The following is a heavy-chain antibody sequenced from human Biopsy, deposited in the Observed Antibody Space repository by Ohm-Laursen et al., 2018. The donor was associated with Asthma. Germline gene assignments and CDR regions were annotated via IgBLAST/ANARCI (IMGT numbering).Heavy chain of an antibody. D-gene: IGHD6-19*01. V-gene: IGHV3-53*01. J-gene: IGHJ4*02. CDR2: IYSGGTS. CDR1: GFAVSRDY. CDR3: ARGDSSGWSHYYFDY. Sequence: SLRLSCAASGFAVSRDYMFWVRQAPGKGLEWVSVIYSGGTSHTADSVRGRFTISRDYSKNTLYLQMHSLRAEDTAVYYCARGDSSGWSHYYFDYWGQGTLVTVSS.